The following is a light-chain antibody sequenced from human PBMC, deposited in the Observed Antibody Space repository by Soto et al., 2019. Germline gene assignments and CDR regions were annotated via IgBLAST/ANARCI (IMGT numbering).Light chain of an antibody. CDR2: AGS. CDR1: ESIGSH. CDR3: QQSYSAPEFT. J-gene: IGKJ3*01. V-gene: IGKV1-39*01. Sequence: DIQMTQSPSSLSASVGSRVTITCRASESIGSHLNWYQHKPGQAPKALIYAGSSLQSGVPSRFSGSGSGTEFTLTISSLQPEDFATYYCQQSYSAPEFTFGPGTKVEIK.